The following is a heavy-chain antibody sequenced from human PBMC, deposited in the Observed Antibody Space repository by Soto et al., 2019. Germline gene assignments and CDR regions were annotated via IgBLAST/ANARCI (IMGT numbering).Heavy chain of an antibody. CDR1: GFTFSRYS. J-gene: IGHJ5*02. D-gene: IGHD3-3*01. Sequence: GGSLRLSCAASGFTFSRYSMNWVRQAPGKGLEWVSYISSSSSTIYYADSVKGRFTISRDNAKNSLYLQMNSLRDEDTAVYYCARGYITIFGVTDNLFDPWGQGTLVTVSS. CDR2: ISSSSSTI. V-gene: IGHV3-48*02. CDR3: ARGYITIFGVTDNLFDP.